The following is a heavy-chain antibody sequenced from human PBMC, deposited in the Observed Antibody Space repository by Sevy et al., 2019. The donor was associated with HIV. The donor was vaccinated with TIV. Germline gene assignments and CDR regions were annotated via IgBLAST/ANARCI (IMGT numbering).Heavy chain of an antibody. D-gene: IGHD3-22*01. CDR1: GYTFTTYP. Sequence: ASVKVSCKASGYTFTTYPIGWVRQAPGQGLEWMGWISTYSGETRDAQKFQGRATMTTDTSTSTAYLELRSLRSDDTAVDYCARDSDGSGHYYADYFDYWGQGTLVTVSS. J-gene: IGHJ4*02. V-gene: IGHV1-18*01. CDR2: ISTYSGET. CDR3: ARDSDGSGHYYADYFDY.